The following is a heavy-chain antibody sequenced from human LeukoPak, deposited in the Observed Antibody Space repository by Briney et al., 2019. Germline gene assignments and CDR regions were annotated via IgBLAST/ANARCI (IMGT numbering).Heavy chain of an antibody. D-gene: IGHD6-19*01. V-gene: IGHV3-48*03. Sequence: GWSLRLSCAASGFIFSSYEMNWVRQAPGKGLEWVSYISTSGSTIYYADSVKGRFTISRDNAKNSLYLQMNSLRAEDTAVYYCAREASGTGFDPWGQGTLVTVSS. J-gene: IGHJ5*02. CDR1: GFIFSSYE. CDR3: AREASGTGFDP. CDR2: ISTSGSTI.